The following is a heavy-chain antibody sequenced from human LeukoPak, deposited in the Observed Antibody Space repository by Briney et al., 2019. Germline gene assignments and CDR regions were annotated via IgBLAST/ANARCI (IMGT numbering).Heavy chain of an antibody. J-gene: IGHJ4*02. V-gene: IGHV3-7*04. Sequence: GGSLRLSCAASGFSFSTYWMSWVRQAPGKGLEWLANIKQDGSQKYYVDSVKDRFTISRDNAKNSLYLQMNSLRAEDTAIYYCTRVGYIDEGIDYWGQGTLVTVSS. D-gene: IGHD5-24*01. CDR1: GFSFSTYW. CDR2: IKQDGSQK. CDR3: TRVGYIDEGIDY.